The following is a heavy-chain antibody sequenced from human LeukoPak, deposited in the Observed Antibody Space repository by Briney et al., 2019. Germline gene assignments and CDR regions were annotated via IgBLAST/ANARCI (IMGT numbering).Heavy chain of an antibody. V-gene: IGHV4-59*08. J-gene: IGHJ4*02. Sequence: SETLSLTCAVYGGSFSGYYWSWIRQPPGKGLEWIGYIYYSGSTNYNPSLKSRVTISVDTSKNQFSLKLSSVTAADTAVYYCARQRGGSSWYWDNSGDFDYWGQGTLVTVSS. CDR2: IYYSGST. CDR1: GGSFSGYY. CDR3: ARQRGGSSWYWDNSGDFDY. D-gene: IGHD6-13*01.